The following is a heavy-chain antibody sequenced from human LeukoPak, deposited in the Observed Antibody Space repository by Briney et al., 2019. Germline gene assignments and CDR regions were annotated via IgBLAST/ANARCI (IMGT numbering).Heavy chain of an antibody. CDR1: GGTFSSYA. CDR2: IIPIFGTA. V-gene: IGHV1-69*13. Sequence: SVKVSCKASGGTFSSYAISWVRQAPGQGLEWMGGIIPIFGTANYAQKFQGRVTITADESTSTAYMELSSLRPEDTAVYYCARDPLAYCGGDCYRLYAFDIWGQGTMVTVSS. J-gene: IGHJ3*02. CDR3: ARDPLAYCGGDCYRLYAFDI. D-gene: IGHD2-21*01.